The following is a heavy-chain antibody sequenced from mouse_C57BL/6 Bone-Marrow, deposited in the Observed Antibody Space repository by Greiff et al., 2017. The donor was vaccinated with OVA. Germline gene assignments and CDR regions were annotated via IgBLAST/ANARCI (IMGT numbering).Heavy chain of an antibody. CDR2: IYPGNSDT. V-gene: IGHV1-5*01. D-gene: IGHD1-1*01. J-gene: IGHJ4*01. CDR1: GYTFTSYW. CDR3: TRPTHYYGSSLYAMDY. Sequence: DVHLVESGTVLARPGASVKMSCKTSGYTFTSYWMHWVKQRPGQGLEWIGAIYPGNSDTSYNQKFKGKAKLTAVTSASTAYMELSSLTNEDSAVYYCTRPTHYYGSSLYAMDYWGQGTSVTVSS.